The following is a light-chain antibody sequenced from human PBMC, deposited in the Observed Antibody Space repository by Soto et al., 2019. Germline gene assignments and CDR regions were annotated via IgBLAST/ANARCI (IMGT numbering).Light chain of an antibody. J-gene: IGLJ2*01. CDR2: EGS. CDR1: GSYKF. V-gene: IGLV2-23*01. Sequence: QSALTQPASVSGSPGQSITITCTGTGSYKFVSWYQQHPGKAPRLMIYEGSERPSGVSRRFSGSGSGNTASLTISELQAGDEAGYFCCSFSNNHVVFGGGTKL. CDR3: CSFSNNHVV.